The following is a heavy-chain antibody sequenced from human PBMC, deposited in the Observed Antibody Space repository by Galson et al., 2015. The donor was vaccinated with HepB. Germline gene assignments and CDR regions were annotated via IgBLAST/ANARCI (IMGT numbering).Heavy chain of an antibody. CDR1: GGTFSSYA. CDR3: ARGPATVTNDRPPNWYFEL. Sequence: SVKVSCKASGGTFSSYAISWVRQAPGQGLEWVGGIIPIFGTANYAQKFQGRVTITADKSTSTAYMELSSLRSEDTAVYYCARGPATVTNDRPPNWYFELWGRGTLVTVSS. D-gene: IGHD4-17*01. CDR2: IIPIFGTA. J-gene: IGHJ2*01. V-gene: IGHV1-69*06.